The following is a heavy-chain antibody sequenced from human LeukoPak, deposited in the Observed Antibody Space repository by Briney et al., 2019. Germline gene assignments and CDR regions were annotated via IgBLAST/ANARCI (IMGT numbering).Heavy chain of an antibody. D-gene: IGHD3-9*01. CDR3: ANVRYFDWYYFDY. CDR1: GFTFYHYA. V-gene: IGHV3-23*01. J-gene: IGHJ4*02. CDR2: ISASGGNT. Sequence: GGSLRLSCTASGFTFYHYAMTWVRQAPGKGLEWVSTISASGGNTDYADSVKGRFTISRDNSKNTLSLQMNSLRAEDTAVYYCANVRYFDWYYFDYWGQGALVTVSS.